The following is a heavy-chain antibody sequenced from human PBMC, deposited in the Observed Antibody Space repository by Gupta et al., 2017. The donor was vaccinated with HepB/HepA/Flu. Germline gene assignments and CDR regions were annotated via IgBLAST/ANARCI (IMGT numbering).Heavy chain of an antibody. CDR3: ASAPGITEAGTYYYNYGMDV. CDR1: GFTVSRNY. Sequence: VQPGGSLRLSCAASGFTVSRNYMSWVCQAPGRGLEWVSIIYSGGSTYYADSVKGRFTISRDNSKNTLYLQMNSLRAEDTAVYYCASAPGITEAGTYYYNYGMDVWGQGTTVTVSS. J-gene: IGHJ6*02. CDR2: IYSGGST. V-gene: IGHV3-66*01. D-gene: IGHD6-13*01.